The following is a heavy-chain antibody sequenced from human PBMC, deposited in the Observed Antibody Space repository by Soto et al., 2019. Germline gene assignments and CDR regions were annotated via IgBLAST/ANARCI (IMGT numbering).Heavy chain of an antibody. Sequence: GGSLRLSCAASAFTFSDYYMGLIRQAPGKGLEWVSAISGSGGSTYYADSVKGRFTISRDNSKNTLYLQMNSLRAEDTAVYYCAKAGDGYNSDYWGQGTLVTVSS. D-gene: IGHD5-12*01. J-gene: IGHJ4*02. V-gene: IGHV3-23*01. CDR2: ISGSGGST. CDR1: AFTFSDYY. CDR3: AKAGDGYNSDY.